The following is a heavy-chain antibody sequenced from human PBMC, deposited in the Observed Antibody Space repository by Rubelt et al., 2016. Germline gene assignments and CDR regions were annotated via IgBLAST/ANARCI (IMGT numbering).Heavy chain of an antibody. D-gene: IGHD3-10*01. Sequence: MAIIYPGDSDSRYSPSFQGQVTISADKSISTAYLQWSSLKASDTAMYYCARAGSGSLFDYWGQGTLVTVSS. CDR3: ARAGSGSLFDY. J-gene: IGHJ4*02. CDR2: IYPGDSDS. V-gene: IGHV5-51*01.